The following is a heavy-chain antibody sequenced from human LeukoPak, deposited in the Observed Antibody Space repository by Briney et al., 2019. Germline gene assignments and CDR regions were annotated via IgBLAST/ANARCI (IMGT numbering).Heavy chain of an antibody. J-gene: IGHJ4*02. D-gene: IGHD4-17*01. CDR3: ARLGLDFGDYF. CDR2: IYYGGST. CDR1: GGSISNGAYY. Sequence: SQTLSLTCTVSGGSISNGAYYWTWIRQHPGKGLEWIGYIYYGGSTYYNPSLKSRVTISVDTSNNQFSLSLGFVTAADTAVYYCARLGLDFGDYFWGQGTLVTVSS. V-gene: IGHV4-31*03.